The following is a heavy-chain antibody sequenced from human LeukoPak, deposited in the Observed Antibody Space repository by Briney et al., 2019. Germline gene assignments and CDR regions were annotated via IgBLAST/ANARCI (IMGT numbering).Heavy chain of an antibody. CDR1: GGSISSYY. V-gene: IGHV4-4*07. Sequence: SETLSLTCTVSGGSISSYYWSWIRQPAGKGLEWIGRIYTSGSNNYNPSLKSRGTMSVDTSKNQFSLKLSSVTAADTAVYYCARGDWNYGGNYFDYWGQGTLVTVSS. D-gene: IGHD1-7*01. J-gene: IGHJ4*02. CDR2: IYTSGSN. CDR3: ARGDWNYGGNYFDY.